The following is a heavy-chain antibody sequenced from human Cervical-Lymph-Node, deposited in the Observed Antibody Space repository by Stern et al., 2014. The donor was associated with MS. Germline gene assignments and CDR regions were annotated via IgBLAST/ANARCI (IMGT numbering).Heavy chain of an antibody. D-gene: IGHD3-22*01. CDR1: GGSISSGGYH. J-gene: IGHJ4*02. V-gene: IGHV4-31*03. CDR3: ARIPRSYYDSSGYYYFDY. Sequence: HVQLQESGPGLVKPSQTLSLTCTVSGGSISSGGYHWSWIRQHPGKGLEWIGYIYYSGSTCYNPSLKSRVTISVDTSKNQFSLNLSSVTAADTAVYYCARIPRSYYDSSGYYYFDYWGQGTLVTVSS. CDR2: IYYSGST.